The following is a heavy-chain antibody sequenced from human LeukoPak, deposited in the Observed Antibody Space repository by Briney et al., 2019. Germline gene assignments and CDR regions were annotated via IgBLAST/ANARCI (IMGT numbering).Heavy chain of an antibody. D-gene: IGHD6-19*01. CDR3: AKDRQKWQWLVMYYFDS. V-gene: IGHV3-23*01. Sequence: GGSLRLSCAASGFAFDTYAMSWVRQAPGKGLEWVSAISGSGDRTHYADSVKGRFTISRDNSKNTLYLQLHSLRAEDTAIYYCAKDRQKWQWLVMYYFDSWGQGTLVTVSS. J-gene: IGHJ4*02. CDR2: ISGSGDRT. CDR1: GFAFDTYA.